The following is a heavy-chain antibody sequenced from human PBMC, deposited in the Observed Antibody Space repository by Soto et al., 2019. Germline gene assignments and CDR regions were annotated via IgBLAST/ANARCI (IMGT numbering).Heavy chain of an antibody. CDR3: ARDLRIRGVFGY. D-gene: IGHD3-10*01. J-gene: IGHJ4*02. CDR1: GYTLTNYG. Sequence: QVQLVQSGPEVKKPGASVKVSCKASGYTLTNYGITWVRQAPGQGLEWMGWISPQNGNTNYAQKFQGRVTLTTDKSTSTVYMELGRLRSDDTAVYYCARDLRIRGVFGYWGQGTLVTVSS. CDR2: ISPQNGNT. V-gene: IGHV1-18*01.